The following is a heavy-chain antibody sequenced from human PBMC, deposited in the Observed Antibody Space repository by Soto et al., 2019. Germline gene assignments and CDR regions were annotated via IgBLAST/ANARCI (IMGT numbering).Heavy chain of an antibody. Sequence: GGSLRLSCAASGSAVSTDYLIWVRQAPGMGPECVSVIYDDGATYYADSVRGRFTISRDNSKNTLYLQMNSLRAEDTAVYFCARGDLYSYGYYFDCWGQGTLVTVYS. CDR2: IYDDGAT. CDR3: ARGDLYSYGYYFDC. V-gene: IGHV3-53*01. CDR1: GSAVSTDY. J-gene: IGHJ4*02. D-gene: IGHD5-18*01.